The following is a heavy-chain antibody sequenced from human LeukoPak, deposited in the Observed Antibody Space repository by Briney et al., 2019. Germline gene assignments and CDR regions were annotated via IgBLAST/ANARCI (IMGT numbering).Heavy chain of an antibody. Sequence: GGSLRLSCAASGFTITTYAVNWVRQAPGKGLEWVSGIGGGGTEYYADSVKGRFIISSDSSQNLVHLQMNSLTVEDTAVYCARALRALDYWGQGTLVTVSS. J-gene: IGHJ4*02. CDR1: GFTITTYA. CDR2: IGGGGTE. V-gene: IGHV3-23*01. CDR3: ARALRALDY. D-gene: IGHD4-17*01.